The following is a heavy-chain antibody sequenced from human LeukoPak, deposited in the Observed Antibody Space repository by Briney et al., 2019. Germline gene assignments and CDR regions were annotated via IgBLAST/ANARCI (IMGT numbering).Heavy chain of an antibody. V-gene: IGHV3-23*01. Sequence: GGSLRLSCAASGFTFSSYAMSWVRQAPGKGLEWVSTISGSGGNTYYADSVKGRFTISRDNSKNTLYLQMNSLRAADTAVYYCAKIPFPYYYDSSGPYWGQGTLVTVSS. CDR2: ISGSGGNT. CDR1: GFTFSSYA. D-gene: IGHD3-22*01. J-gene: IGHJ4*02. CDR3: AKIPFPYYYDSSGPY.